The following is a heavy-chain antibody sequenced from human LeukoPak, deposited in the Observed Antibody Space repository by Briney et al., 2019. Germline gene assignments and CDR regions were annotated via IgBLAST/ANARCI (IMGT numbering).Heavy chain of an antibody. D-gene: IGHD4-17*01. CDR3: AKGLHGDYVFNFDY. V-gene: IGHV3-23*01. J-gene: IGHJ4*02. CDR2: ISGSGGST. Sequence: GGSLRLSCAASGFTFTKYDMSWVRQAPGKGLEWVSAISGSGGSTYYADSVKGRFSISRDNSKNTLYLQMNSLRAEDTAVYYCAKGLHGDYVFNFDYWGQGTLVTVSS. CDR1: GFTFTKYD.